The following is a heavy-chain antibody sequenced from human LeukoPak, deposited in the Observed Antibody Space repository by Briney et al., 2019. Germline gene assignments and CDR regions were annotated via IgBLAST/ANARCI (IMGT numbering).Heavy chain of an antibody. V-gene: IGHV3-7*03. D-gene: IGHD1-1*01. J-gene: IGHJ4*02. CDR3: ARHPNNWDYYFDY. CDR1: GFTFNGYW. CDR2: IKEDGSAQ. Sequence: GGSLRLSCAASGFTFNGYWMSWVRQAPGKGLEWVANIKEDGSAQYYVGSVKGRFTISRDNAKNSLNLQMNSLRAEDTAVYYCARHPNNWDYYFDYWGQGTLVTVSS.